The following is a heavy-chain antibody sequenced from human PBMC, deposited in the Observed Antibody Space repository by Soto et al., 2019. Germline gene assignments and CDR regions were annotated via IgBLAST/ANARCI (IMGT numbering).Heavy chain of an antibody. D-gene: IGHD3-9*01. Sequence: GGSLRLSCAASGFTFSSYAMHWVRQAPGKGLEYVSAISSNGGSTYYANSVKGRFTISRDNSKNTLYLQMGSLRAEDMAVYYCARVTYDILTGYYYYMDVWGKGTTVTVSS. J-gene: IGHJ6*03. CDR2: ISSNGGST. V-gene: IGHV3-64*01. CDR3: ARVTYDILTGYYYYMDV. CDR1: GFTFSSYA.